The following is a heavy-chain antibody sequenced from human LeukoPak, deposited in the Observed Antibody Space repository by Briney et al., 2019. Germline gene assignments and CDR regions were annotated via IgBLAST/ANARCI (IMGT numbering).Heavy chain of an antibody. J-gene: IGHJ4*02. D-gene: IGHD2-2*03. CDR3: ATDLHFGYCTATSCANY. CDR1: GFTFISSW. V-gene: IGHV3-15*01. CDR2: IRSTPDGGAT. Sequence: GGSLRLSCTASGFTFISSWMTWVRQAPGKGLEWVGRIRSTPDGGATDYAAPVKGRFTISRDDSKNTLYLQMSSLRTEDTAVYYCATDLHFGYCTATSCANYWGQGTLVTVSS.